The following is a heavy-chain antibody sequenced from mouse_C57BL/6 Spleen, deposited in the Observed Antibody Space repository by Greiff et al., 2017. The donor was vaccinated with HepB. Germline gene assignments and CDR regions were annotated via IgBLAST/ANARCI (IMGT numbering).Heavy chain of an antibody. CDR1: GFSLTSYG. CDR3: ARHRDYGSSFIYYAMDY. Sequence: VMLVESGPGLVAPSQSLSITCTVSGFSLTSYGVHWVRQPPGKGLEWLVVIWSDGSTTYNSALKSRLSISKDNSKSQVFLKMNSLQTDDTAMYYCARHRDYGSSFIYYAMDYWGQGTSVTVSS. CDR2: IWSDGST. V-gene: IGHV2-6-1*01. D-gene: IGHD1-1*01. J-gene: IGHJ4*01.